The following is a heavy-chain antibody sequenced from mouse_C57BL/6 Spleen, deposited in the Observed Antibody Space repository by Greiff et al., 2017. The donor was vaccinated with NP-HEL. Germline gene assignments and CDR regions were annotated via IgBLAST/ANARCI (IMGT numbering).Heavy chain of an antibody. J-gene: IGHJ4*01. CDR1: GYTFTSYW. D-gene: IGHD2-5*01. CDR2: IYPGSGST. CDR3: ARWDSNYAYYYAMDY. Sequence: VQLQQSGAELVKPGASVKMSCKASGYTFTSYWITWVKQRPGQGLEWIGDIYPGSGSTNYNEKFKSKATLTVDTSSSTAYMQLSSLTSEDSAVYYCARWDSNYAYYYAMDYWGQGTSVTVSS. V-gene: IGHV1-55*01.